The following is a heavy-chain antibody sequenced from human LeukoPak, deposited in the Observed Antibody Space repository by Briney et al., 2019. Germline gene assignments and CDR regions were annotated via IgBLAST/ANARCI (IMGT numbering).Heavy chain of an antibody. V-gene: IGHV4-34*01. CDR1: GGSFRGYY. Sequence: SETLSLTCAVYGGSFRGYYWSWIRQPPGKGLEWIGEINHSGSTNYNPSLKSRVTISVDTSKNQFSLKLGSVTAADTAVYYCARDGYSGYDDAFDIWGQGTMVTVSS. J-gene: IGHJ3*02. D-gene: IGHD5-12*01. CDR3: ARDGYSGYDDAFDI. CDR2: INHSGST.